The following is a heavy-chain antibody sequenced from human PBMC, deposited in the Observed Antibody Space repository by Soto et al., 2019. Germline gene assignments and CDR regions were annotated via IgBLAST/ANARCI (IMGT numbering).Heavy chain of an antibody. CDR3: ARSSGWRQVVGYKYGLDV. V-gene: IGHV3-11*06. J-gene: IGHJ6*02. D-gene: IGHD3-22*01. CDR2: ISGSGTYT. Sequence: QVQLVESGGGLVKPGGSLRLSCAVSGFTVSDHYMTWIRQAPGKGLEWVSYISGSGTYTNYADSVKGRFISRDIAQNSLWLQINSLRAEDTAVYYCARSSGWRQVVGYKYGLDVWGQGTAVTVSS. CDR1: GFTVSDHY.